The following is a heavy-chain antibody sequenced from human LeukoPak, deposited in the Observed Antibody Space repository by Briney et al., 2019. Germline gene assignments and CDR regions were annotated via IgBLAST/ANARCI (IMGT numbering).Heavy chain of an antibody. V-gene: IGHV3-23*01. CDR2: ISGSGGST. Sequence: GGSLRLSCAASGFSFSSYAMSWVRQAPGKGLEWVSAISGSGGSTYYADSVKGRFTISRDNSKNTLYLQMNSLRAEDTAVYYCAKSILAVTTGGDYWGQGTLVTVSS. CDR3: AKSILAVTTGGDY. CDR1: GFSFSSYA. D-gene: IGHD4-17*01. J-gene: IGHJ4*02.